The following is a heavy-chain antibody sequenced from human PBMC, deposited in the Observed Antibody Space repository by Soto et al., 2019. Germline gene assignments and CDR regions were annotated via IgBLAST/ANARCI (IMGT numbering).Heavy chain of an antibody. D-gene: IGHD5-12*01. CDR3: ARAGDGYDYDY. Sequence: PSETLSLTCTVAGGSVSSFYWSWIRQPPGKGLEWIGYIYYSGHTNYNPSLKSRVTISVDTSNNQFSLRLSSVTATDTAVYYCARAGDGYDYDYWGQGTQVTVSS. V-gene: IGHV4-59*02. CDR1: GGSVSSFY. CDR2: IYYSGHT. J-gene: IGHJ4*02.